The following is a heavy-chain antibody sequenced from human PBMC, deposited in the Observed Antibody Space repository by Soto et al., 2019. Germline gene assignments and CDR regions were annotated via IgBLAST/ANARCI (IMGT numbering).Heavy chain of an antibody. J-gene: IGHJ6*02. CDR3: ARHDVWSGQYTGPKRPGEHYYYYGMDD. CDR1: GGTFSSYA. CDR2: IIPIFGTA. Sequence: SVKVSCKASGGTFSSYAISWVRQAPGQGLEWMGGIIPIFGTANYAQKFQGRVTITADEYTDTSYMELSSLGSEDTALYYCARHDVWSGQYTGPKRPGEHYYYYGMDDWGQGNTVTVSS. V-gene: IGHV1-69*13. D-gene: IGHD3-3*01.